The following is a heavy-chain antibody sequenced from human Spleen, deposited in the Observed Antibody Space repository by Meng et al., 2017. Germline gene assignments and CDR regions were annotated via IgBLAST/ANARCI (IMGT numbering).Heavy chain of an antibody. J-gene: IGHJ5*02. CDR1: GGPFSGYY. V-gene: IGHV4-34*01. CDR3: ARGGWYVLS. CDR2: INHSGST. Sequence: QLHLQHGGAALLYAAETLSLTCAVYGGPFSGYYWSWIRQPPGKGLEWIGEINHSGSTNYNPSLKSRVTISVDTSKNQFSLKLSSVTAADTAVYYCARGGWYVLSWGQGTLVTVSS. D-gene: IGHD6-19*01.